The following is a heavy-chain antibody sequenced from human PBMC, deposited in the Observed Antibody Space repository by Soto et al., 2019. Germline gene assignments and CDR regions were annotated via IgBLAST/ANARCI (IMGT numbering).Heavy chain of an antibody. J-gene: IGHJ4*02. CDR2: ISMSGSY. CDR1: DFSLSGSY. Sequence: GGSLRLSCVGSDFSLSGSYMSWVRQAPGKGLEWLSFISMSGSYKTYAASVEGRFTISRDNAKNILYLQMNSLRAEDTAVYYCAKCFRVPLYYFDYWGQGTLVTVSS. D-gene: IGHD3-10*01. CDR3: AKCFRVPLYYFDY. V-gene: IGHV3-11*06.